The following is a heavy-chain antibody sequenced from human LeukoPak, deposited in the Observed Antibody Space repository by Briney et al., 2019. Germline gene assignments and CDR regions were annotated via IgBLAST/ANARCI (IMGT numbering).Heavy chain of an antibody. CDR3: ARGGKAAVRFDL. V-gene: IGHV4-30-4*01. D-gene: IGHD2-15*01. J-gene: IGHJ2*01. CDR2: IYYSGST. CDR1: GGSISSGDYY. Sequence: SQTLSLTCTVSGGSISSGDYYWSWIRQPPGKGLEWIGYIYYSGSTYYNPSLKSRVTISVDTSKNQFSLKLSSVTAADTAVYYCARGGKAAVRFDLWGRGTLVTVSS.